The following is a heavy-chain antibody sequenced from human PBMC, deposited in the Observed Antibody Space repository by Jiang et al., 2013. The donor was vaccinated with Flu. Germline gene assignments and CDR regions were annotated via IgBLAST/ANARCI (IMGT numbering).Heavy chain of an antibody. CDR1: GFTFSDHY. CDR2: VRNKANSYTT. Sequence: VQLVESGGGLVQPGGSLRLSCAASGFTFSDHYMDWVRQAPGKGLEWVGRVRNKANSYTTEYAASVKGRFTISRDDSKNSLYLQMNSLKTEDSAVYYCVRPSTNHYFDYWGQGSLVTVSS. D-gene: IGHD1/OR15-1a*01. J-gene: IGHJ4*02. V-gene: IGHV3-72*01. CDR3: VRPSTNHYFDY.